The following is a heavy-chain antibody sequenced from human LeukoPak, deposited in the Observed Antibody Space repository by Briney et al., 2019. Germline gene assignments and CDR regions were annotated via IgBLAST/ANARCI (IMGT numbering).Heavy chain of an antibody. V-gene: IGHV3-30*02. Sequence: PGGPLRLSCAASGFTFSSYGMHWVRQAPGKGLEWVAFIRYDGSNKYYADSVKGRFTISRDNSKNTVYLQMNSLRAEDTAIYYCARTTVVTRPFDYWGQGTLVTVSS. CDR3: ARTTVVTRPFDY. J-gene: IGHJ4*02. CDR2: IRYDGSNK. D-gene: IGHD4-23*01. CDR1: GFTFSSYG.